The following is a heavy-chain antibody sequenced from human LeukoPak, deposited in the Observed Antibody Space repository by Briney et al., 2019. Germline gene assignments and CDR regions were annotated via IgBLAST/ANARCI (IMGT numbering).Heavy chain of an antibody. V-gene: IGHV3-30*18. Sequence: PGRSLRLSCAASGFTFSSYGMHWVRQAPGKGLEWMAVISYDGSNKYYADSVKGRFTISRDNSKNTLYLQMNSLRAEDTAVYYCAKDRSSWYYFDYWGQGTLVTVSS. CDR2: ISYDGSNK. J-gene: IGHJ4*02. CDR3: AKDRSSWYYFDY. CDR1: GFTFSSYG. D-gene: IGHD6-13*01.